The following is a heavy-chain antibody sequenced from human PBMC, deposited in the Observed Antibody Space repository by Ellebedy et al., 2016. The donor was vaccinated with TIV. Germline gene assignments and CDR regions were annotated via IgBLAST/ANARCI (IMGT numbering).Heavy chain of an antibody. CDR2: IGSAGDT. D-gene: IGHD6-13*01. J-gene: IGHJ4*02. CDR1: GFTFSSHD. Sequence: GESLKISCAASGFTFSSHDMHWVRQGTGKGLEWVSAIGSAGDTTYSGYVKGRFTITRENGKNSVYLQMNSLSAEDPAVYYCARASAGLDYWGQGTLVTVSS. CDR3: ARASAGLDY. V-gene: IGHV3-13*01.